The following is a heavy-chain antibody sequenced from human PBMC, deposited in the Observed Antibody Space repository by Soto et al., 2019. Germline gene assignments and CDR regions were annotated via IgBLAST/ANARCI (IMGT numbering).Heavy chain of an antibody. CDR1: GGSISSYY. V-gene: IGHV4-59*01. CDR3: AGGVPGYDYAMDV. Sequence: SETLSLTCSVSGGSISSYYWNWIRQPPGKGLEWIGYIYYSGSTSYNPSLKSRVTISVDTSKNQFSLKLNSVTAADTALYYCAGGVPGYDYAMDVGGKGTRVTVSS. CDR2: IYYSGST. J-gene: IGHJ6*03.